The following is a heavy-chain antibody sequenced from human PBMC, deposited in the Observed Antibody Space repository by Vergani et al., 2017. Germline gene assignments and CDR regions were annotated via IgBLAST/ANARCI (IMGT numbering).Heavy chain of an antibody. CDR1: GFTFSTYW. V-gene: IGHV3-74*01. CDR2: IDNDGRST. D-gene: IGHD5-12*01. CDR3: AKDNIVATIHYYFDY. Sequence: EVQLVESGGGIVQPGGSLRLSCAASGFTFSTYWMHWVRQAAGKGLVWVSRIDNDGRSTTYADSVKGRFTISRDNAKNTVFLQMNSLRAEDTAVYYCAKDNIVATIHYYFDYWGQGTLVTVSS. J-gene: IGHJ4*02.